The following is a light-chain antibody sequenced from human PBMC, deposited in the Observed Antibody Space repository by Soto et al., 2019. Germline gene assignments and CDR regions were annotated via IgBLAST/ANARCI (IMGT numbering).Light chain of an antibody. V-gene: IGLV2-14*01. Sequence: QSALTQPASVSGSPGQSITISCTGTSSDVGGYNSVSWYQQHPGKAPKLMIYDVSNRPSGVSNRFSGSKSGTTASLAITGLQSEDEADYYCAAWDDSLNGLVFGGGTKVTV. CDR2: DVS. J-gene: IGLJ2*01. CDR1: SSDVGGYNS. CDR3: AAWDDSLNGLV.